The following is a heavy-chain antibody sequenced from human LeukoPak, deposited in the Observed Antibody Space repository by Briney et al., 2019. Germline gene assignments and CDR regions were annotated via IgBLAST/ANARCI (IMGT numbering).Heavy chain of an antibody. CDR2: ISSSGSTI. Sequence: GGSLRLSCAASEFTFSSYEMNWVRQAPGKGLEWVSYISSSGSTINYADSVKGRFTISRDNAKNSLYLQMNSLRAEDTAVYYCEREPLNYGLDAFDIWGQGTMVTVSS. D-gene: IGHD3-10*01. J-gene: IGHJ3*02. CDR3: EREPLNYGLDAFDI. CDR1: EFTFSSYE. V-gene: IGHV3-48*03.